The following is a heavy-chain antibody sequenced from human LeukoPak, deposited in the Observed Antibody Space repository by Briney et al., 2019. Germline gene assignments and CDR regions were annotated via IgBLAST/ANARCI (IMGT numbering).Heavy chain of an antibody. Sequence: PGRSLRLSCAASVFDFSRYVIHCLRQGPGKGLEWVAVISPEGYMKDYADSVKGRFTVSRDNSKNTVFLQMNSLSAEDTSRYYCARGNLYTAATFEDDWGQGTLVTVSS. CDR3: ARGNLYTAATFEDD. D-gene: IGHD3-16*01. CDR1: VFDFSRYV. CDR2: ISPEGYMK. J-gene: IGHJ4*02. V-gene: IGHV3-30-3*01.